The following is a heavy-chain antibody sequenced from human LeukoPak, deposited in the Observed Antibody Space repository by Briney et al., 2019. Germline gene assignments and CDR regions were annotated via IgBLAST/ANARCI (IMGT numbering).Heavy chain of an antibody. CDR2: ISYDGSNK. V-gene: IGHV3-30-3*01. J-gene: IGHJ4*02. Sequence: GGSLRLSCAASGFTFSSYAMHWVRQAPGKGLEWVAVISYDGSNKYYADPVKGRFTISRDNSKNTLYLQMNTLRAEDTAVYYCAKESGYSGYGEFDYWGQGTLVTVS. CDR1: GFTFSSYA. D-gene: IGHD5-12*01. CDR3: AKESGYSGYGEFDY.